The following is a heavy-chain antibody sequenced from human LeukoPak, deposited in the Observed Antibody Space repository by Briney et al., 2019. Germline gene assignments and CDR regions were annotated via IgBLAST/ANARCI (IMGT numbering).Heavy chain of an antibody. Sequence: SETLSLTCIVSGGSLSGYYRSWIRQPPGKGLEWIGYIYYSGSTNYNPPLKSRITISVDTSKNQFSLTLSSVTAADTAVYYCARSRSRGYSGDFDYWGQGTLVTVSS. D-gene: IGHD5-12*01. CDR1: GGSLSGYY. CDR2: IYYSGST. J-gene: IGHJ4*02. V-gene: IGHV4-59*01. CDR3: ARSRSRGYSGDFDY.